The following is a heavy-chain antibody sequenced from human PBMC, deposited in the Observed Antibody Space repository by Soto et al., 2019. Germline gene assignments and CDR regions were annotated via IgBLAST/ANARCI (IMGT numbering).Heavy chain of an antibody. CDR1: GFTFSNHW. V-gene: IGHV3-7*01. CDR3: ARDSPYCRSTSCYLSYYYYMDV. J-gene: IGHJ6*03. D-gene: IGHD2-2*01. Sequence: EVQVVESGGGLVQPGGSLRLSCAASGFTFSNHWMTWVRQAPGKGLEWVANIKQDGSEKYYVDSVKGRFTLSRDNAKNSLYLQMNSLRAEDTAVYYCARDSPYCRSTSCYLSYYYYMDVWGKGTTVTVSS. CDR2: IKQDGSEK.